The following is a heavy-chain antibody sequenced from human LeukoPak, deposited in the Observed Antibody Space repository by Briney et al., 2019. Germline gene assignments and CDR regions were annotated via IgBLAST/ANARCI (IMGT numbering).Heavy chain of an antibody. CDR1: GGSFSGYY. J-gene: IGHJ4*02. Sequence: SETLSLTCAVYGGSFSGYYWSWNRQPPGKGLEWIGEINHSGSTNYNPSLKSRVTISVDTSKNQFSLKLSSVTAADTAVYYCARGLPTIWGSYRYFFDYWGQGTLVTVSS. CDR3: ARGLPTIWGSYRYFFDY. D-gene: IGHD3-16*02. V-gene: IGHV4-34*01. CDR2: INHSGST.